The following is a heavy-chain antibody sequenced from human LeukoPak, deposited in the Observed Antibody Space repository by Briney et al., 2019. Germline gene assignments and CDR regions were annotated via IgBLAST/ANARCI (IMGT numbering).Heavy chain of an antibody. CDR3: ARGDIVVVPADMPSYYMDV. CDR1: GFTVSSNY. J-gene: IGHJ6*03. CDR2: IYSGGST. D-gene: IGHD2-2*01. V-gene: IGHV3-53*01. Sequence: GGSLRLSCAASGFTVSSNYMSWVRQAPGKGLEGVSVIYSGGSTYYADSVKGRFTISRDNSKNTLYLQMNSLRAEDTAGYYCARGDIVVVPADMPSYYMDVGGKGTTVT.